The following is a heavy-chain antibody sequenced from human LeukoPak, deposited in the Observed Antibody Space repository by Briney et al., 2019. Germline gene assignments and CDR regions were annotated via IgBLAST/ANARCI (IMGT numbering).Heavy chain of an antibody. Sequence: LVEVSCKASGYTFIDNYIHWVRQAPGQGLEWMGGIIPIFGTANYAQKFQGRVTITADESTSTAYMELSSLRSEDTAVYYCARRYCSSTSCYLPHYYYMDVWGKGTTVTVSS. CDR1: GYTFIDNY. V-gene: IGHV1-69*13. D-gene: IGHD2-2*01. CDR3: ARRYCSSTSCYLPHYYYMDV. J-gene: IGHJ6*03. CDR2: IIPIFGTA.